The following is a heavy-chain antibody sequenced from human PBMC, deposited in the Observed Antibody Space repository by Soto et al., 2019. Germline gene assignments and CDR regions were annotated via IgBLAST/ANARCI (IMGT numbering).Heavy chain of an antibody. CDR2: ISGSGTST. Sequence: PGGSLRLSCAASGFTFSNFAMSWVRQAPGKGLEWVSGISGSGTSTYYADSVKGRFTISRDNSKNTFYLQMNSLRGDDTALYYCARAIETAMDPCDYWGQGALVTVSS. J-gene: IGHJ4*02. CDR1: GFTFSNFA. D-gene: IGHD5-18*01. CDR3: ARAIETAMDPCDY. V-gene: IGHV3-23*01.